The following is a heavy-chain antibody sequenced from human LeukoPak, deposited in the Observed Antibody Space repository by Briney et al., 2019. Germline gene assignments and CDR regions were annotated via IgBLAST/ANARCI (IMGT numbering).Heavy chain of an antibody. CDR3: ARNQPIGYNYGYPFDN. J-gene: IGHJ4*02. CDR1: GFTFSDYY. Sequence: GGSLRLSCAASGFTFSDYYMSWIRQAPGKGLEWVSYISSSGSTIYYADSVKGRFTISRDNAKNSLYLQMNNLRVEDTAVYYCARNQPIGYNYGYPFDNWGQGTLVTVSS. V-gene: IGHV3-11*04. D-gene: IGHD5-18*01. CDR2: ISSSGSTI.